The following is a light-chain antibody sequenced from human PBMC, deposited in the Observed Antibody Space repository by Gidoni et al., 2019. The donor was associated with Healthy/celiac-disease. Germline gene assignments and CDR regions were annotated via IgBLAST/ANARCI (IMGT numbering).Light chain of an antibody. V-gene: IGKV3-11*01. CDR3: QQRSNWPPGIT. Sequence: ELALTPSPSTLSLSPGERATLSCSASQSVSSYLAWYQQKPGQAPRLLIYDASNRATGIPARFSGSGAGTDVTLTISSLEPEDCAVYYCQQRSNWPPGITFGGGTKVEIK. CDR1: QSVSSY. J-gene: IGKJ4*01. CDR2: DAS.